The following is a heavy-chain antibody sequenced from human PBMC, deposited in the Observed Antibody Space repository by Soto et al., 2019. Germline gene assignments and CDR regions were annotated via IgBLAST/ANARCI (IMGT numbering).Heavy chain of an antibody. D-gene: IGHD7-27*01. CDR1: GYTLTGYP. J-gene: IGHJ6*02. Sequence: GASVKVSCKASGYTLTGYPIHWVRRAPGQGLEWMGWINAGNGDTKYSQKFQGRVTITRDTSASTAYMEVSRLTSEDTAVYYCARDWARAEDVWGQGTTVTVSS. CDR3: ARDWARAEDV. CDR2: INAGNGDT. V-gene: IGHV1-3*01.